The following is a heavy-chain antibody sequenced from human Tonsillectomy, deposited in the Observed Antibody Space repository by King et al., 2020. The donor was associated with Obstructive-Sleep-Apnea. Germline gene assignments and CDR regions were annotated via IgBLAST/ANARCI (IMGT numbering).Heavy chain of an antibody. CDR1: GGSLSNYA. D-gene: IGHD4-17*01. CDR2: IIPLFGIA. V-gene: IGHV1-69*01. CDR3: ARAGTVTHNHHFGMDV. J-gene: IGHJ6*02. Sequence: QVQLVQSGAEVKKPGSAVKVSCKAPGGSLSNYAVSWVRQAPGQGLEWMGGIIPLFGIANYAQSFQDRVTITADESTSTAYLELSSLRSGDTAIYYCARAGTVTHNHHFGMDVWGQGTTVTVS.